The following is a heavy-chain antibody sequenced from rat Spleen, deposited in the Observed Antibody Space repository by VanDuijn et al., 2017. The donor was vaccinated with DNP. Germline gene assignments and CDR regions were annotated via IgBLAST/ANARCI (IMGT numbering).Heavy chain of an antibody. D-gene: IGHD4-3*01. CDR2: ISSGGST. CDR3: TRDWSRGPLAY. V-gene: IGHV2S12*01. Sequence: QVQLKESGPGLVQPSQTLSLTCTVSGFSLTSYGVSWVRQPPGKGLEWIAAISSGGSTYYNSALKSRLSISRDTSKSQVFLKMNSLQTEDTAIYFCTRDWSRGPLAYWGQGTLVTVSS. CDR1: GFSLTSYG. J-gene: IGHJ3*01.